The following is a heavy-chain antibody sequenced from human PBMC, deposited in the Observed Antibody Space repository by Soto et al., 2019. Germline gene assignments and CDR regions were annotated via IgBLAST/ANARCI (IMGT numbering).Heavy chain of an antibody. CDR1: GFSFTGYY. V-gene: IGHV1-2*02. CDR2: INAHSGGT. D-gene: IGHD6-6*01. J-gene: IGHJ5*02. Sequence: ASVKVSCKASGFSFTGYYIHWLRQAPGQGLEWMGWINAHSGGTEYAQKFQGRVTLTRDTSIATAYLTLTSLTSDDTALYYCAKDLTRQLAYWLDPWGQGTLVTVSS. CDR3: AKDLTRQLAYWLDP.